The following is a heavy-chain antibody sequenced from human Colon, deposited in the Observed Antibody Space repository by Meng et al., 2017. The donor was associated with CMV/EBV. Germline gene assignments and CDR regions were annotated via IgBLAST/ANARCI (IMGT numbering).Heavy chain of an antibody. J-gene: IGHJ6*02. CDR2: ISWNSGSI. CDR3: AKDVGANFFYGLDV. CDR1: GFTFDDYA. D-gene: IGHD1-26*01. V-gene: IGHV3-9*01. Sequence: SLKISCAASGFTFDDYAMHWVRQAPGKGLEWVSGISWNSGSIGYADSVKGRFTISRDNAKNSLYLQMNSLRAEDTALYYCAKDVGANFFYGLDVWGQGTTVTVSS.